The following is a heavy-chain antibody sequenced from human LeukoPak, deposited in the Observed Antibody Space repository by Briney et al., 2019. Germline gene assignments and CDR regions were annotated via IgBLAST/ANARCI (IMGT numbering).Heavy chain of an antibody. J-gene: IGHJ4*02. Sequence: SETLSLTCAVYGGSFSGYYWSWIRQPPGKGLEWIGEINHSGSTNYNPSLKRRVTISVDTSKNQFSLKLSSVTAADTAVYYCARGRAYGYNYWGQGTLVTVSS. D-gene: IGHD5-18*01. CDR1: GGSFSGYY. CDR2: INHSGST. V-gene: IGHV4-34*01. CDR3: ARGRAYGYNY.